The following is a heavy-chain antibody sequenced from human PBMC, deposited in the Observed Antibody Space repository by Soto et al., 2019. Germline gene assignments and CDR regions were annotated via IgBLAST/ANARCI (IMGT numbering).Heavy chain of an antibody. CDR3: ARGPIVVVPAAAASRRNYFDY. Sequence: GASVKVSCKASGYTFTGYYMHWVRQAPGQGLEWMGWINPNSGGTNYAQKFQGRVTMTRDTSISTAYMELSRLRSDDTAVYYCARGPIVVVPAAAASRRNYFDYWGQGTLVTV. CDR2: INPNSGGT. CDR1: GYTFTGYY. V-gene: IGHV1-2*02. D-gene: IGHD2-2*01. J-gene: IGHJ4*02.